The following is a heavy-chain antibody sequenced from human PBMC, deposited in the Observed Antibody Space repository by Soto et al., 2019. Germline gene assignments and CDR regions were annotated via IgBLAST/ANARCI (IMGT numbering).Heavy chain of an antibody. D-gene: IGHD6-13*01. Sequence: ASVKVSCKASGYTFTSYGISWVRQAPGQGLEWMGWISAYNGNTNYAQRLQGRVTMTTDTSTSTAYMELRSLRSDDTAVYYCARVPYSSSWFYFDYWGQGTLVTVSS. CDR2: ISAYNGNT. J-gene: IGHJ4*02. CDR3: ARVPYSSSWFYFDY. CDR1: GYTFTSYG. V-gene: IGHV1-18*01.